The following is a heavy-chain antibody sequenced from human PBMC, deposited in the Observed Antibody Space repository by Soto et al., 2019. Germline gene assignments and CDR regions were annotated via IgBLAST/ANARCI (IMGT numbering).Heavy chain of an antibody. Sequence: PSETLSLTCSVSGGSMSEYFWSWIRQSPGKGLECIEYFYYLGSTDYNPSLKSRVTISVDTSKRQFSLRLTSVTAADTAVYYCARHGYDGSGSPYPAYWGPGTQVTVSS. D-gene: IGHD3-10*01. CDR3: ARHGYDGSGSPYPAY. CDR2: FYYLGST. V-gene: IGHV4-59*01. CDR1: GGSMSEYF. J-gene: IGHJ4*02.